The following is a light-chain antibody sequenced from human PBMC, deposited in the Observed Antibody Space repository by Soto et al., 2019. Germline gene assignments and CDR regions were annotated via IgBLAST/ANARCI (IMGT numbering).Light chain of an antibody. Sequence: QSALTQPASVSGSPGQSITISCTGTSSDVGSYNLVSWYQQHPRKAPKLMIYEGSKRPSGVSNRFSGSKSGNTASLTISGLQAEDEADYYCCSYAGSSTDVVFGGGTKVTVL. CDR1: SSDVGSYNL. J-gene: IGLJ2*01. CDR3: CSYAGSSTDVV. V-gene: IGLV2-23*01. CDR2: EGS.